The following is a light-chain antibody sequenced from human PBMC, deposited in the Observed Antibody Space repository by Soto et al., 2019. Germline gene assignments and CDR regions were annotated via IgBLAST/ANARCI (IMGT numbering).Light chain of an antibody. V-gene: IGKV3D-7*01. CDR3: QQDYNLLWT. CDR1: QSVSSSY. CDR2: GAS. Sequence: PGERVTLSCRASQSVSSSYLTWYQQKPGQAPRLLIYGASTRATSIPPRFRGSGSGTDFTLTISSLQPEDFAVYYCQQDYNLLWTFGQGTKVEIK. J-gene: IGKJ1*01.